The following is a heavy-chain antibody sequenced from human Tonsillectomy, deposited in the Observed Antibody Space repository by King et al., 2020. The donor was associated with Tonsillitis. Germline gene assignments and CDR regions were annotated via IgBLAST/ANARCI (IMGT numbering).Heavy chain of an antibody. V-gene: IGHV3-23*01. J-gene: IGHJ6*02. CDR1: GFTFSSYA. D-gene: IGHD2/OR15-2a*01. CDR3: AKWGHNSTWRDPYYYSGMDV. Sequence: VQLQESGGHLVQPGGSVTLSCVASGFTFSSYAMTWVRQAPGRGLDWVSVITGSGGSTFYADSVKGRFTISRDNSKNTLFLQMNSLRAEDTALYYCAKWGHNSTWRDPYYYSGMDVWGQGTTVTVSS. CDR2: ITGSGGST.